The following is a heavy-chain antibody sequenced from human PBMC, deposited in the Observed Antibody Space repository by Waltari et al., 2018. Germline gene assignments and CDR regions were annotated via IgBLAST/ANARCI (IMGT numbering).Heavy chain of an antibody. CDR2: INPSTGGT. D-gene: IGHD1-26*01. CDR1: GYTFTSDY. V-gene: IGHV1-46*01. J-gene: IGHJ4*02. CDR3: AREFRGTYSRALDY. Sequence: QVQLVQSGTEVKEPGASVKVSCKASGYTFTSDYLHWVRQAPGQGLDWMGLINPSTGGTSYAQKFQGRVTMTRDTSTSTVFMDLSSLRSEDTAVYYCAREFRGTYSRALDYWGQGTQVTVSS.